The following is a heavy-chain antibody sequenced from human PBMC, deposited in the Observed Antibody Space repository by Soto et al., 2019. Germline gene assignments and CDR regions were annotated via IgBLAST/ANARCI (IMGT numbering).Heavy chain of an antibody. V-gene: IGHV5-51*01. D-gene: IGHD3-22*01. CDR2: IYPGDSDT. CDR3: ARQDYYDSSGYTFDY. J-gene: IGHJ4*02. Sequence: GESLKISCNGSGYSFTSYWIGWVRQMPGKGLEWMGIIYPGDSDTRYSPSFQGQVTISADKSISTAYLQWSSLKASDTAMYYCARQDYYDSSGYTFDYWGQGTLVTVYS. CDR1: GYSFTSYW.